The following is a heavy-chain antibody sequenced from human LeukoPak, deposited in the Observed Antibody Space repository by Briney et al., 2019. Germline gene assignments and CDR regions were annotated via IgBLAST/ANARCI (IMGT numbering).Heavy chain of an antibody. Sequence: SETLSLTCTVSGGSISSSSYYWGWIRQPPGKGLEWIGSIYYSGSTYYNPSLKSRVTISVDTSKNQFSLKLSSVTAADTAVYYCARGPGVVSAFDIWGQGTMVTVSS. CDR1: GGSISSSSYY. CDR3: ARGPGVVSAFDI. CDR2: IYYSGST. D-gene: IGHD3-3*01. V-gene: IGHV4-39*07. J-gene: IGHJ3*02.